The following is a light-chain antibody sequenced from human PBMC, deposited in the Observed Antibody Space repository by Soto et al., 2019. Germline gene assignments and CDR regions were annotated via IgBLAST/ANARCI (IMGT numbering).Light chain of an antibody. J-gene: IGLJ1*01. CDR2: DVS. CDR1: SSDVGGYNY. Sequence: QSALTQPASLSGSPGQSITISCTGTSSDVGGYNYVSWYQQHPGKAPKLMIYDVSNRPSRVSNPFSGYKSGNTASLTISGLQAEDEADYYCSSYTSSSTRVFGTGTKLTVL. V-gene: IGLV2-14*01. CDR3: SSYTSSSTRV.